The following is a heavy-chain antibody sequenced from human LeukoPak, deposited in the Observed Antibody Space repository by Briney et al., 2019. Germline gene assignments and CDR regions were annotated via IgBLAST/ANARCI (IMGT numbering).Heavy chain of an antibody. V-gene: IGHV4-59*01. Sequence: SETLSLTCTVSGGSISSYYWSWIRQPPGKGLEWIGYIYNSGSTNYNPSLKSRVTISVDTSKNQLSLKLSSVTAADTAVYYCARGKDWYYFDYWGQGTLVTVSS. D-gene: IGHD2-21*01. CDR1: GGSISSYY. CDR3: ARGKDWYYFDY. CDR2: IYNSGST. J-gene: IGHJ4*02.